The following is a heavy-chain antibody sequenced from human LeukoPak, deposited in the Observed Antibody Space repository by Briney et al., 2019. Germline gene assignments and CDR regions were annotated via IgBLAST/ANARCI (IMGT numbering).Heavy chain of an antibody. CDR1: GFTFSSYA. J-gene: IGHJ4*02. CDR3: AKSYDSSGYYPVGDIDY. CDR2: ISGSGGSR. V-gene: IGHV3-23*01. Sequence: PGGALRLSCAASGFTFSSYAMSWLRQAPGKGLEWGSAISGSGGSRYYADSVKGRFTISRDNSNNTLYLQMNSLRAEDTAVYYCAKSYDSSGYYPVGDIDYWGQGTLVTVSS. D-gene: IGHD3-22*01.